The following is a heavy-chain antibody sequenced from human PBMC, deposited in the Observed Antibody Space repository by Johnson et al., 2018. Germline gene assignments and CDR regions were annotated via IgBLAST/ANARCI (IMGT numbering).Heavy chain of an antibody. J-gene: IGHJ6*02. V-gene: IGHV3-33*01. CDR1: GFTFSSYG. CDR2: IWYDENHT. CDR3: ATNVHDYYHGIDF. D-gene: IGHD3-16*01. Sequence: QVQLQESGGGVVQPGRSLRLSCAASGFTFSSYGMHWVRQAPGKGLEWVAVIWYDENHTYYADSVKGRFTISTDKSNNTLYLQINSRRDEDPAVYYWATNVHDYYHGIDFWGQGTMVTVSS.